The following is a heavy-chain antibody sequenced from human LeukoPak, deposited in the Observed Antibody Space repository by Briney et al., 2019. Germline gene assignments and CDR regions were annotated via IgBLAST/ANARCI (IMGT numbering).Heavy chain of an antibody. CDR2: IWHDGSRK. D-gene: IGHD5-12*01. V-gene: IGHV3-33*01. CDR1: GFTFTTHG. Sequence: GSSLRLSCVVSGFTFTTHGFHWVRQSPGKGLEWVSVIWHDGSRKEYADSVRGRFIISRDNSKLYLQMNSLRAEDTAIYYCASDIGNSGVHLDYWGQGTPVTVSS. CDR3: ASDIGNSGVHLDY. J-gene: IGHJ4*02.